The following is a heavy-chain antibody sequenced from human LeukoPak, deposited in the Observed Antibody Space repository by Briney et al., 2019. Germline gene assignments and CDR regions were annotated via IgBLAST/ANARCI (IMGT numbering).Heavy chain of an antibody. Sequence: PSETLSLICTVSGGSISSYYWSWIPQPVGKGLEGIGRIYTSGSTNYNPSLKSRVTMSVDTSKNQFSLKLSSVTAADTAVYYCARDSYGDFFDYWGQGTLVTVSS. V-gene: IGHV4-4*07. D-gene: IGHD4-17*01. CDR1: GGSISSYY. J-gene: IGHJ4*02. CDR3: ARDSYGDFFDY. CDR2: IYTSGST.